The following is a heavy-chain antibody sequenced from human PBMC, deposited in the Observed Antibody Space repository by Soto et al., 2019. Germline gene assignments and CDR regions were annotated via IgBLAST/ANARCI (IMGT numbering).Heavy chain of an antibody. Sequence: QVQLVESGGGVFKLGGSLEPSCAAPGFTFRSFAWHWVARAPGKGLGWVAVIAYDGRNKYYAASVKGRFTISRDNSKNTLYLQMNSLRIEDTAVYYCARELERVFDYWGQGTLVTVSS. J-gene: IGHJ4*02. CDR2: IAYDGRNK. CDR1: GFTFRSFA. V-gene: IGHV3-30*04. D-gene: IGHD1-1*01. CDR3: ARELERVFDY.